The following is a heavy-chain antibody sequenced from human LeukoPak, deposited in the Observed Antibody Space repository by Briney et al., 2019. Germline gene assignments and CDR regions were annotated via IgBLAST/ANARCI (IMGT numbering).Heavy chain of an antibody. V-gene: IGHV3-30*02. CDR3: AREVSPLDAFDI. D-gene: IGHD2-8*01. CDR2: IRYDGTNK. J-gene: IGHJ3*02. CDR1: GFIFSSYG. Sequence: GGSLRLSCAASGFIFSSYGMHWVRQAPGKGLEWVAFIRYDGTNKYYADSVKGQFTISRDNSKNTLYMQMNSLRAEDTAVYYCAREVSPLDAFDIWGQGTMVTVSS.